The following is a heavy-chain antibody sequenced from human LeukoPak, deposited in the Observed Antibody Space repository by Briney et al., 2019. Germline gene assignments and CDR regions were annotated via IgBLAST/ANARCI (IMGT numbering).Heavy chain of an antibody. Sequence: PGGSLRLSCAASGFTFSAFAMIWVRQPPGKGLEWVSSIFSGGGEIHYADSVRGRFTISRDNSKSTLSLQMNSLRAEDTAVYYCARDPEDYYDSSAYYDGFDMWGQGTMVTVSS. CDR2: IFSGGGEI. D-gene: IGHD3-22*01. CDR3: ARDPEDYYDSSAYYDGFDM. J-gene: IGHJ3*02. CDR1: GFTFSAFA. V-gene: IGHV3-23*01.